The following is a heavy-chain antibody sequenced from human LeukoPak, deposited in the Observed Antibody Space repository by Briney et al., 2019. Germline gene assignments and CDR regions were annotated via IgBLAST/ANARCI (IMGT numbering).Heavy chain of an antibody. V-gene: IGHV3-33*01. Sequence: PGRSLRLSCAAPGFTFSSYGMHWVRQAPGKGLEWVAVIWYDGSNKYYADSVKGRFTISRDNSKNTLYLQMNSLRAEDTAVYYCARTLAVADAFDYWGQGTLVTVSS. J-gene: IGHJ4*02. D-gene: IGHD6-19*01. CDR3: ARTLAVADAFDY. CDR1: GFTFSSYG. CDR2: IWYDGSNK.